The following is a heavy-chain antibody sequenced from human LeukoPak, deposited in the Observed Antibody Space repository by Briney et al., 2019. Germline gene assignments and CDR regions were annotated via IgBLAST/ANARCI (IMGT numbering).Heavy chain of an antibody. CDR2: ISGSDDNT. D-gene: IGHD3-9*01. V-gene: IGHV3-23*01. CDR3: ATLRHY. J-gene: IGHJ4*02. Sequence: GGSLRLSCAASGFTFNNYAMSWVRQAPGKGLEWVSTISGSDDNTYYADSVKGRFTISRDNSKNTLYLQMNSLRAEDTAVYYCATLRHYWGQGTLVTVSS. CDR1: GFTFNNYA.